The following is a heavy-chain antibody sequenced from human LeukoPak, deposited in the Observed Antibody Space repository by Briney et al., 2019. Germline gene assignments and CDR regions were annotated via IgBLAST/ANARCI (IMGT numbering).Heavy chain of an antibody. Sequence: NPGGSLRLSCAASGFTFSDYYMSWIRQAPGKGLEWVSYISSSSSYTNYADSAKGRFTISRDNAKNSLYLQMNSLRAEDTAVYYSATDLEAVAGTIDYWGQGTLVTVSS. CDR2: ISSSSSYT. V-gene: IGHV3-11*06. CDR1: GFTFSDYY. CDR3: ATDLEAVAGTIDY. J-gene: IGHJ4*02. D-gene: IGHD6-19*01.